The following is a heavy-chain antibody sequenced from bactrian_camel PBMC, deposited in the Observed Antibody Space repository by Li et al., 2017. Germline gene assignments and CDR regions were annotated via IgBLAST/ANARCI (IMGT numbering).Heavy chain of an antibody. CDR2: IDEDGGT. Sequence: EVQLVESGGGSVQPGGPLSLSCAVSGLHNSLYSMAWFRQAPGMEREGVAAIDEDGGTTYANSVKGRFIISQDNAKNTLYLQMDSLKPEVTAMYYCQKRDDPSSWGQGTQVTVS. J-gene: IGHJ4*01. D-gene: IGHD5*01. CDR1: GLHNSLYS. CDR3: QKRDDPSS. V-gene: IGHV3S42*01.